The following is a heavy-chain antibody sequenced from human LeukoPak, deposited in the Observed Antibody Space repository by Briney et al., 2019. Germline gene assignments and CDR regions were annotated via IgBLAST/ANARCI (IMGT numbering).Heavy chain of an antibody. CDR1: GGSISSYY. V-gene: IGHV4-4*07. CDR2: IYTSGST. J-gene: IGHJ4*02. D-gene: IGHD3/OR15-3a*01. Sequence: SETLSLTCTVSGGSISSYYWSWIRQPAGKGLEWIGRIYTSGSTNYNPSLKGRVTMSVDTSKNQFSLKLTSVTAADTAVYYCGRGYWTGYHHLDFWGQGTLVTVSS. CDR3: GRGYWTGYHHLDF.